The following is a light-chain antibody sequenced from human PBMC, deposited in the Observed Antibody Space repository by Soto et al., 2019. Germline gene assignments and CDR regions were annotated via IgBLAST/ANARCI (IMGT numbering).Light chain of an antibody. CDR1: QSISNY. CDR3: QRSYTTLVT. J-gene: IGKJ3*01. CDR2: AAS. V-gene: IGKV1-39*01. Sequence: DIQMTQSPSSLSASVGDRVTITCRASQSISNYLNWYQQKPGKAPKLLIYAASSLQSGVPSRFSGNGSGTDFTLTISSLQPEDFATYSFQRSYTTLVTFGPGTNVDI.